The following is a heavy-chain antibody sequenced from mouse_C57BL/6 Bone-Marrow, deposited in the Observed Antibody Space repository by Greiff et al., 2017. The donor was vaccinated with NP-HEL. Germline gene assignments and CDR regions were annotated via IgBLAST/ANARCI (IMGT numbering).Heavy chain of an antibody. J-gene: IGHJ3*01. V-gene: IGHV1-55*01. CDR2: IYPGSGST. CDR1: GYTFTSYW. CDR3: ARRGRYSNFWFAY. Sequence: QVQLQQPGAELVKPGASVKMSCKASGYTFTSYWITWVKQRPGQGLEWIGDIYPGSGSTNYNEKFKSKATLTVDTSSSTAYMQLSSLTSEDSAVYYCARRGRYSNFWFAYWGQGTLVTVSA. D-gene: IGHD2-5*01.